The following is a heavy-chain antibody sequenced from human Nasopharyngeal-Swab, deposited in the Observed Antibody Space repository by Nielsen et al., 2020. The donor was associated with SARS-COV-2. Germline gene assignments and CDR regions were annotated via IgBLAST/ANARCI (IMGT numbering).Heavy chain of an antibody. J-gene: IGHJ6*02. CDR2: ISSSGSTI. CDR3: ARWGETSQSLYYYYGMDV. Sequence: GESLKISFAASGFTFSDYYMSWIRQAPGKGLEWVSYISSSGSTIYYADSVKGRFTISRDNAKNSLYLQMNSLRAEDTAVYYCARWGETSQSLYYYYGMDVWGQGTTVTVSS. V-gene: IGHV3-11*01. CDR1: GFTFSDYY. D-gene: IGHD3-10*01.